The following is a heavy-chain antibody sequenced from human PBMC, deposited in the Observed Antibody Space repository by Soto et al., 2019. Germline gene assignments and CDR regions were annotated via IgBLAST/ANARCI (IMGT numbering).Heavy chain of an antibody. CDR1: GGTFSSYA. V-gene: IGHV1-69*12. CDR3: ARDRATVTTGKYYYYGMDV. D-gene: IGHD4-17*01. J-gene: IGHJ6*02. Sequence: QVQLVQSGAEVKKPGSSVKVSCKASGGTFSSYAISWVRQAPGQGLEWMGGIIPIFGTANYAQKFQGRVTITADESTSTAYMELSSLRSEDTAVYYCARDRATVTTGKYYYYGMDVWGQGTTVTVSS. CDR2: IIPIFGTA.